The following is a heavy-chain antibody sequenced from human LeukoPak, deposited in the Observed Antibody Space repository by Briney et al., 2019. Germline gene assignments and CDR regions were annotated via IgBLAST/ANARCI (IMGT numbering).Heavy chain of an antibody. CDR3: AREGVEMFGVNTNWFDP. V-gene: IGHV1-2*02. Sequence: ASVKVSCKASGYTFTGYYLHWVRQAPGQGLEWMGWINPNSGGTNYAQKFQGRVTMTRDTSISTAYMELSRLRSDDTAVYYCAREGVEMFGVNTNWFDPWGQGTLVTVSS. D-gene: IGHD3-10*02. J-gene: IGHJ5*02. CDR2: INPNSGGT. CDR1: GYTFTGYY.